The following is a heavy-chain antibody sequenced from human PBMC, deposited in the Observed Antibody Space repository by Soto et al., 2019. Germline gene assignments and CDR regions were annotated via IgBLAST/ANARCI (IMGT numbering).Heavy chain of an antibody. J-gene: IGHJ6*02. CDR3: AAGDYGDYVQSHGGYYYYGMDV. V-gene: IGHV1-58*01. CDR1: GFTFTSSA. CDR2: IVVGSGNT. D-gene: IGHD4-17*01. Sequence: QMQLVQSGPEVKKPGTSVKVSCKASGFTFTSSAVQWVRQARGQRLEWIGWIVVGSGNTNYAQKFQERVTITRDMSTSTAYMELSSLRSEDTAVYYCAAGDYGDYVQSHGGYYYYGMDVWGQGTTVTVSS.